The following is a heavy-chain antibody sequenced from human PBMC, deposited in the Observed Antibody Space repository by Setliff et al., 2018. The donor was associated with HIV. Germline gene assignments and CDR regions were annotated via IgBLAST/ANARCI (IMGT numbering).Heavy chain of an antibody. CDR2: MNPNSGNT. D-gene: IGHD1-7*01. V-gene: IGHV1-8*02. CDR3: ARDTIGSATTHMKRWFDT. CDR1: RGTFSSYG. Sequence: ASVKVSCKASRGTFSSYGFNWVRQATGQGLEWMGWMNPNSGNTGYAQKFQGRVTMTRDTSISTAYMELSSLRSEDTAVYYCARDTIGSATTHMKRWFDTWGQGTLVTVSS. J-gene: IGHJ5*02.